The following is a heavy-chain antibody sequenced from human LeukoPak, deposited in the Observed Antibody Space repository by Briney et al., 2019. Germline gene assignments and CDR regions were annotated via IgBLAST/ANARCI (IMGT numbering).Heavy chain of an antibody. V-gene: IGHV3-49*04. Sequence: GGSLRLSCAASGFTFSSYAMSWVRQAPGKGLEWVGLIRSRLYGGAAEYGASVNGRFTVSRDDSQRIAYLQMNSLKTDDAAVYYCSRGLTESGAKYYSDHWGQGTLVTVSS. D-gene: IGHD4/OR15-4a*01. CDR3: SRGLTESGAKYYSDH. CDR2: IRSRLYGGAA. J-gene: IGHJ4*02. CDR1: GFTFSSYA.